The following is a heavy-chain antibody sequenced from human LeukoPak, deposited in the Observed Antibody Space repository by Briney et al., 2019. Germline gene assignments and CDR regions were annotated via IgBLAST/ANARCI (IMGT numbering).Heavy chain of an antibody. CDR2: INEDGSIT. CDR3: AKDRVSGSYYNDAFDI. D-gene: IGHD1-26*01. J-gene: IGHJ3*02. Sequence: TGGSLRLSCAVSGFTFRTYWMHWVRQVPGEGLVWVSRINEDGSITNYADSVKGRFSISRDNAKNTLYLQMNSLRAEDTAVYYCAKDRVSGSYYNDAFDIWGQGTMVTVSS. CDR1: GFTFRTYW. V-gene: IGHV3-74*01.